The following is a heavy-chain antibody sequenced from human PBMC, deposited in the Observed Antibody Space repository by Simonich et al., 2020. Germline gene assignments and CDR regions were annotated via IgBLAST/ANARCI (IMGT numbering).Heavy chain of an antibody. D-gene: IGHD7-27*01. CDR1: GFTFSSYW. CDR2: IKQDGSEK. J-gene: IGHJ6*03. V-gene: IGHV3-7*01. CDR3: ARDGLGTAYYYYMDV. Sequence: EVQLVESGGGLVQPGGSLRLSCAASGFTFSSYWMSWVLQAPGKGLEWVAHIKQDGSEKYYVDSGKGRVTISRANAKNSLYLQMNSLRAEDTAVYYCARDGLGTAYYYYMDVWGKGTTVTVSS.